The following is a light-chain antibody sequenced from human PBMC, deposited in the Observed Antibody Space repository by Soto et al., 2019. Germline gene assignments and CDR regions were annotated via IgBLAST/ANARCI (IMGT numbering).Light chain of an antibody. V-gene: IGKV4-1*01. CDR2: WAT. CDR3: QKYYSPPPT. Sequence: DIVMTQSPDSLAVSLGERVTINCKSSQSILYSSNNKNYLAWYQQKPGQPPKLLIYWATTRESGVRDRFSGSGSETDFTLTISSLQAEDVAVYYCQKYYSPPPTFGQGTKVEIK. CDR1: QSILYSSNNKNY. J-gene: IGKJ1*01.